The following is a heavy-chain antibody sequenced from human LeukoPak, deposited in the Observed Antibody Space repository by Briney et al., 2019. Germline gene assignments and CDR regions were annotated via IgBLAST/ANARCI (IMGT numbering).Heavy chain of an antibody. V-gene: IGHV1-69*04. D-gene: IGHD3-3*01. CDR1: GGTFSSYA. J-gene: IGHJ3*02. Sequence: SVKVSCKASGGTFSSYAISWVRQAPGQGLEWMGRIIPILGIANYAQKFQGRVTITADTSTDTAYMELSSLRSEDTAVYYCAVGPVLRSAFDIWGQGTMVTVSS. CDR2: IIPILGIA. CDR3: AVGPVLRSAFDI.